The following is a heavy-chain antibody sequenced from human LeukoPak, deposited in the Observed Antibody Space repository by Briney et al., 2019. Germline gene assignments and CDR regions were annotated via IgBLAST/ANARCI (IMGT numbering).Heavy chain of an antibody. Sequence: ASVKVSCKASGYTFTGYYMHWVRQAPGQGLEWMGWINPNSGGTNYAQKFQGRVTMTRDTSISTAYMELSRLRSDDTAVYYCARGSRQQWLVYYYYYMDVWGKGTTVTISS. CDR1: GYTFTGYY. CDR3: ARGSRQQWLVYYYYYMDV. V-gene: IGHV1-2*02. CDR2: INPNSGGT. D-gene: IGHD6-19*01. J-gene: IGHJ6*03.